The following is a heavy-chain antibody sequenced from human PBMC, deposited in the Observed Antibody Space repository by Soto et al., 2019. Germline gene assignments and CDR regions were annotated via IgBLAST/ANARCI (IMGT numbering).Heavy chain of an antibody. J-gene: IGHJ4*02. CDR2: IYHIGTT. Sequence: AETLSLTFNVSGDSMSPFYWSWIRQSPGKGLEWILYIYHIGTTTYNPSLESRVTISLESSKNQFSLKLSSVTAAETAVYYCARFPRNYFHXWGRGTLVPVSX. V-gene: IGHV4-59*01. CDR1: GDSMSPFY. CDR3: ARFPRNYFHX.